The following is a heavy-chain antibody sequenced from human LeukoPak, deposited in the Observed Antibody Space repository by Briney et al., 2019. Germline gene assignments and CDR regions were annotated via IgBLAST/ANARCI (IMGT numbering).Heavy chain of an antibody. CDR1: GFTFSSHS. V-gene: IGHV3-48*01. Sequence: GGSLRLSCEASGFTFSSHSMTWVRQAPGKTLEWISYIGHTGSPAHYADSVRGRFTISRDNAKNSLYLQMNSLTVEDTAVYYCARDQRPYCGGECYCAIDLWGRGTLVTFSS. CDR3: ARDQRPYCGGECYCAIDL. J-gene: IGHJ3*01. D-gene: IGHD2-21*01. CDR2: IGHTGSPA.